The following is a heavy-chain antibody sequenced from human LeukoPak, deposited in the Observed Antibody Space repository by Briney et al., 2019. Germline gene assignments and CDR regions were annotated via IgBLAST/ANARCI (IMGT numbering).Heavy chain of an antibody. CDR2: IYSGGST. CDR3: ARHDWFDP. V-gene: IGHV3-66*04. J-gene: IGHJ5*02. CDR1: GFTFSSSA. Sequence: PGGTLRLSCAASGFTFSSSAMSWVRQAPGKGLEWVSTIYSGGSTYYADSVKGRFTISRDNSKNTLYLQMNSLRAEDTAVYYCARHDWFDPWGRGTLVTVSS.